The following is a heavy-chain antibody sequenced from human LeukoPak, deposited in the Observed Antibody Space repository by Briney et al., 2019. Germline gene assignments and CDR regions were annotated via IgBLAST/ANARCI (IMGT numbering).Heavy chain of an antibody. J-gene: IGHJ4*02. V-gene: IGHV3-23*01. D-gene: IGHD3-10*01. Sequence: PGGSLRLSCAASGFTFSNYAMSWVRQAPGEGLESVSGILGSGRSTYYADSVKGRFTISRDNSKSTLYLQMNSLRAEDTAVYYCAKDRRYGSGLPLFYFDYWGLGTQVTVSS. CDR2: ILGSGRST. CDR3: AKDRRYGSGLPLFYFDY. CDR1: GFTFSNYA.